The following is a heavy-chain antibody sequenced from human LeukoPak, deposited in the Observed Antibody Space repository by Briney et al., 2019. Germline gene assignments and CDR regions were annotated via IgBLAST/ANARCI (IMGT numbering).Heavy chain of an antibody. D-gene: IGHD3-22*01. Sequence: PGGSPRLSCAASGFTFTSYWMTWVRQAPGKGLEWVANIKQDGIEKHYVDSVKGRFTISRDNAENSLYLQMNSLRVEDTAVYYCARGWDGSGYYSFDYWGQGTLVTVSS. CDR2: IKQDGIEK. CDR3: ARGWDGSGYYSFDY. V-gene: IGHV3-7*05. CDR1: GFTFTSYW. J-gene: IGHJ4*02.